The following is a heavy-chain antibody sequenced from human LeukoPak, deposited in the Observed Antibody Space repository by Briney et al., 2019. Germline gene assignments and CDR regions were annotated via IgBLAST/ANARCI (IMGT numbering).Heavy chain of an antibody. CDR3: ARATSGHPYYYYMDV. V-gene: IGHV4-59*12. Sequence: SETLSLTCTVSGGSISGYYWNWIRQPPGRGLEWIGYAYYTGSTSYNPSLKSRVTISVDTSKNQFSLKLSSVTAADTAVYYCARATSGHPYYYYMDVWGKGTTVTVSS. CDR1: GGSISGYY. CDR2: AYYTGST. J-gene: IGHJ6*03.